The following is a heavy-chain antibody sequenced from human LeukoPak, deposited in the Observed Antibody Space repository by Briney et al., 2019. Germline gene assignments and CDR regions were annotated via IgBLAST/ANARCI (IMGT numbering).Heavy chain of an antibody. D-gene: IGHD6-19*01. V-gene: IGHV3-23*01. Sequence: GGSLRLSCAASGFSFTSYARTWVRQAPGKGLEWVSGISGSGGSTYYADSVKGRFAISRDNSKSTLFLQMNSLTAEDTAVYYCAKSVGWVQYYFDYWGQGTLVSVSS. CDR2: ISGSGGST. J-gene: IGHJ4*02. CDR1: GFSFTSYA. CDR3: AKSVGWVQYYFDY.